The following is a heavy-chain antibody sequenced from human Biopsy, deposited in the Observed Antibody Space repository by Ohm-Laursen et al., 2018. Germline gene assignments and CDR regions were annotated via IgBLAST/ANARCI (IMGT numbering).Heavy chain of an antibody. CDR1: GYTFTGYH. V-gene: IGHV1-2*02. J-gene: IGHJ5*02. D-gene: IGHD3-22*01. CDR2: INAKTGDT. Sequence: ASVKVSCNASGYTFTGYHVHWVRQAPGQGLEWMGWINAKTGDTNYAQKFQGRVTMTRDTSISTAYVDLSSLRSDDTAGYYCTRGGYYYDSLAYYYWFDPWGQGTLVTVSS. CDR3: TRGGYYYDSLAYYYWFDP.